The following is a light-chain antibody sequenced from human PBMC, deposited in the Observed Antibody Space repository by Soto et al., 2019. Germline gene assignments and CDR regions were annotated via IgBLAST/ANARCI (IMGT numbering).Light chain of an antibody. Sequence: QSALTQPASVSGSPGQSITISCSGSSSDVGGYNYVSWYQQHPGKAPKVLIFEVTNRPSRVSNRFSGSKSGNTASLTISGLQADDEADYYCTSYSSSDIFYVFGTGTKLTVL. CDR1: SSDVGGYNY. V-gene: IGLV2-14*01. CDR3: TSYSSSDIFYV. CDR2: EVT. J-gene: IGLJ1*01.